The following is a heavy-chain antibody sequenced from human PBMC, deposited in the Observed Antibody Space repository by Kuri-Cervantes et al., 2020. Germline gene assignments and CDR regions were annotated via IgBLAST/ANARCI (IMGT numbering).Heavy chain of an antibody. CDR3: ARERCGDDAFDN. CDR2: ISGSGHST. D-gene: IGHD2-21*02. V-gene: IGHV3-23*01. CDR1: GFTFSSYV. Sequence: GESLKISCAASGFTFSSYVMSWVRQAPGKGLEWVSGISGSGHSTYYADSVKGRFTISRDNSKNTLYLQMNSLRAEDTAVYYCARERCGDDAFDNWGQGTMVTVSS. J-gene: IGHJ3*02.